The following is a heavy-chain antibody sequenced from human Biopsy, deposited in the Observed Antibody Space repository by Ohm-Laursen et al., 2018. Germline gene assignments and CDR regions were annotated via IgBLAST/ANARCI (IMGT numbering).Heavy chain of an antibody. CDR3: AKCMTGGSNYYFHH. CDR1: GFTFDDYA. D-gene: IGHD2-8*01. CDR2: ISWNSGSI. V-gene: IGHV3-9*01. Sequence: SLRLSCTAPGFTFDDYAMHWVRQAPGKGLEWASAISWNSGSIDYADSVKGRFTISRDNAENSLYLQMNSLRGEDTAVYYCAKCMTGGSNYYFHHCGQGTLVTVSS. J-gene: IGHJ4*02.